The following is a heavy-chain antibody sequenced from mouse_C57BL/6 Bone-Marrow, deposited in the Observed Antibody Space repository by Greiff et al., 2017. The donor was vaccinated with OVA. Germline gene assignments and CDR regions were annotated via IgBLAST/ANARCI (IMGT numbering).Heavy chain of an antibody. CDR2: IDPETGGT. Sequence: VQRVESGAELVRPGASVTLSCKASGYTFTDYEMHWVKQTPVHGLEWIGAIDPETGGTAYNQKFKGKAILTADKSSSTAYMALRSLTSEDSAVYYCTRWAPYWGQGTTLTVSS. CDR1: GYTFTDYE. CDR3: TRWAPY. J-gene: IGHJ2*01. V-gene: IGHV1-15*01.